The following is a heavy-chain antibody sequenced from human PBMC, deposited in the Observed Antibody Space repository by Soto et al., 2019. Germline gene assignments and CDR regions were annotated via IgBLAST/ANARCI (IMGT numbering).Heavy chain of an antibody. Sequence: QVQLVESGGGVVQPGRSLRLSCEASGFAIRNNAIHWVRQTPGKGLQWVAVISFEGSHKYYADSVKGRFTVSRDNPKNTVSLQMASLTVEDSALYYCVRAAGIAAAGSSQGVLWGQGTLVTVSA. CDR1: GFAIRNNA. D-gene: IGHD6-13*01. J-gene: IGHJ4*02. CDR3: VRAAGIAAAGSSQGVL. V-gene: IGHV3-30-3*01. CDR2: ISFEGSHK.